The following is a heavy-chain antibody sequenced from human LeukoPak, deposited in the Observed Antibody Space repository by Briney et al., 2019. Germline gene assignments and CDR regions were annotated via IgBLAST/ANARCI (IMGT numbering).Heavy chain of an antibody. Sequence: SETLSHTCTVSGGSVSSGSYYWSWIRQPPGKGLEWIGYIYYSGSTNYNPSLKSRVTISVDTSKNQFSLKLSSVTAADTAVYYCARAPYSWKDVGLDYWGQGILVTVSS. CDR2: IYYSGST. V-gene: IGHV4-61*01. CDR3: ARAPYSWKDVGLDY. CDR1: GGSVSSGSYY. D-gene: IGHD1-1*01. J-gene: IGHJ4*02.